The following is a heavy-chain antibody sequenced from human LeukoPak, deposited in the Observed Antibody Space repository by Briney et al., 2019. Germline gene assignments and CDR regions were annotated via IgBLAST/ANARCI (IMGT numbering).Heavy chain of an antibody. CDR1: GGSINNYY. V-gene: IGHV4-59*01. Sequence: PSETLSLTCTVSGGSINNYYWSWIRQPPGKKLEWIGYIYYTGGTNYNPSLKSRVTILVDPSKNQFSLKLSSVTTADTAVYYCARGGGWYENWGQGTLVTVSS. CDR3: ARGGGWYEN. J-gene: IGHJ4*02. CDR2: IYYTGGT. D-gene: IGHD6-19*01.